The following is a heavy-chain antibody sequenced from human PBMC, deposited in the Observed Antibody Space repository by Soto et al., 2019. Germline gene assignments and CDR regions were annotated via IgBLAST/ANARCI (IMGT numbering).Heavy chain of an antibody. Sequence: SETLSLTCAVSSGSISSSNWWSWVRQPPGKGLEWIGEIYHSGSTNYNPSLKSRVTISVDKSKNQFSLKLSSVTAADTAVYYCARDATAAAGTPGGNWFDPWGQGTLVTVSS. CDR3: ARDATAAAGTPGGNWFDP. CDR1: SGSISSSNW. J-gene: IGHJ5*02. V-gene: IGHV4-4*02. D-gene: IGHD6-13*01. CDR2: IYHSGST.